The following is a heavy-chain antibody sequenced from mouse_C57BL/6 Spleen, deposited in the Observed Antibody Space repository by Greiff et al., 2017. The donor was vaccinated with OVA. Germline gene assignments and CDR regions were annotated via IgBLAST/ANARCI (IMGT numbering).Heavy chain of an antibody. Sequence: VKLQESGAELVKPGASVKISCTASGYTFTDYYINWVKQRPGQGLEWIGKIGPGSGCTYYNETFKGKATLTADNSSSTAYLQLSSLTSEDSAASLCSSGCSGYWSFDDWGKGTTVTVSA. CDR3: SSGCSGYWSFDD. J-gene: IGHJ1*03. D-gene: IGHD2-2*01. CDR2: IGPGSGCT. V-gene: IGHV1-77*01. CDR1: GYTFTDYY.